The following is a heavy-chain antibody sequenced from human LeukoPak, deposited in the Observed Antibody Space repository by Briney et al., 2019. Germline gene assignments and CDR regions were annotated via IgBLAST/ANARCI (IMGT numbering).Heavy chain of an antibody. J-gene: IGHJ6*03. V-gene: IGHV4-59*01. D-gene: IGHD1-7*01. CDR1: GGSISSYY. CDR3: AATNYEDYYYYMDV. CDR2: IYYSGST. Sequence: PSETLSLTCTVSGGSISSYYWSWIRQPPGKGLEGIGYIYYSGSTNYNHSLKRRVTISVDTSKNQFSLQLSSVTAADTPAYYCAATNYEDYYYYMDVWGKGTTVTVSS.